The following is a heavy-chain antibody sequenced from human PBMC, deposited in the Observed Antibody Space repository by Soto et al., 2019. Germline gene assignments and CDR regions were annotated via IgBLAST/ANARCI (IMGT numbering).Heavy chain of an antibody. D-gene: IGHD3-10*01. Sequence: SETLSLTCTFSGGSIISYYWSWIRQPPGKGLEWIGYIYYSGSTNYNPSLKSRVTISVDTSKNQFSLKLSSVTAADTAVYYCARGYYYGSGSYYNPWGQGTLVTVSS. V-gene: IGHV4-59*01. CDR3: ARGYYYGSGSYYNP. CDR1: GGSIISYY. J-gene: IGHJ5*02. CDR2: IYYSGST.